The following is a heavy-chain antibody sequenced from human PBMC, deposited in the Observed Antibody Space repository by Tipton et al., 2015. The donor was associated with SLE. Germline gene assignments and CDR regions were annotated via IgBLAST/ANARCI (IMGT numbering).Heavy chain of an antibody. CDR3: ARGRADTYGRAYWYFDL. D-gene: IGHD5-18*01. Sequence: TLSLTCAVSGGSISSSNWWSWVRQPPGKGLEWIGQIYHSGSTNYNPSLKSRVTISVDKSKNQFSLKLSSVTAADTAVYYCARGRADTYGRAYWYFDLWGRGTLVTVSS. J-gene: IGHJ2*01. CDR1: GGSISSSNW. V-gene: IGHV4-4*02. CDR2: IYHSGST.